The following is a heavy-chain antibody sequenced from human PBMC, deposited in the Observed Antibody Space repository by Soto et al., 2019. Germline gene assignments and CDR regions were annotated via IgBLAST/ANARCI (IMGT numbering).Heavy chain of an antibody. D-gene: IGHD3-3*01. CDR1: GGSIRKNY. Sequence: SETLSLTCTVSGGSIRKNYWSWIRQPPGKGLEWVGYIYYTGTSKYNPSLKSRVTISVDSSKNQFSLKLDSVTAADTAVYYCARLGGYYQAFDNWGQGTLVTVPQ. CDR3: ARLGGYYQAFDN. CDR2: IYYTGTS. V-gene: IGHV4-59*08. J-gene: IGHJ4*02.